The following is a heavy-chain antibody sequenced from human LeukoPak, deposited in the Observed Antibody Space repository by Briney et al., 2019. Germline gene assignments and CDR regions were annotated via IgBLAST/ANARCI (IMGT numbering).Heavy chain of an antibody. CDR2: IYYSGST. CDR1: GGSISSSSYY. D-gene: IGHD1-14*01. Sequence: SETLSLTCTVSGGSISSSSYYWGWIRQPPGKGLEWIGSIYYSGSTYYNPSLKSRVTISVDTSKNQFSLKLSSVTAADTAVYYCARWLTVDAFDIWGQGTMVTVSS. CDR3: ARWLTVDAFDI. J-gene: IGHJ3*02. V-gene: IGHV4-39*07.